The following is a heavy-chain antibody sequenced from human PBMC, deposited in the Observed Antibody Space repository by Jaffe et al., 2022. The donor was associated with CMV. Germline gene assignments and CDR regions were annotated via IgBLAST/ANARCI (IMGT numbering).Heavy chain of an antibody. D-gene: IGHD1-7*01. CDR3: ARVTPRDIDYNWNSGFVY. V-gene: IGHV3-21*01. CDR2: ISSSSSYI. J-gene: IGHJ4*02. CDR1: GFTFSSYS. Sequence: EVQLVESGGGLVKPGGSLRLSCAASGFTFSSYSMNWVRQAPGKGLEWVSSISSSSSYIYYADSVKGRFTISRDNAKNSLYLQMNSLRAEDTAVYYCARVTPRDIDYNWNSGFVYWGQGTLVTVSS.